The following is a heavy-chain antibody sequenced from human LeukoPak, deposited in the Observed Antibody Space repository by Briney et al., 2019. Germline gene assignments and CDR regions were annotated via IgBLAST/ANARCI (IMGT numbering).Heavy chain of an antibody. Sequence: GGSLRLSCAASGFTVSSNYMSWVRQAPGKGLEWVSAISSSGGSTYYADSVKGRFTISRDNSKNTLYLQMNSLRAEDTAVYYCAKAGYSSSWYYYYYMDVWGKGTTVTISS. CDR3: AKAGYSSSWYYYYYMDV. CDR2: ISSSGGST. CDR1: GFTVSSNY. J-gene: IGHJ6*03. V-gene: IGHV3-23*01. D-gene: IGHD6-13*01.